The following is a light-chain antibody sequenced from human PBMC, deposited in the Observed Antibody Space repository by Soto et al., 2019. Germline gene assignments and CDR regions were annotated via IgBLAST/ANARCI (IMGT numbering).Light chain of an antibody. CDR2: GAA. J-gene: IGKJ1*01. CDR3: QQYNSWHSKMA. Sequence: VVTQSPATLSVFPGETATLSCRASQSVSSDLAWYQQRPGQAPRLLIYGAATRATGIPARFRGSWSGTEFRLTHSSLQSDDFATYYCQQYNSWHSKMAFGRGTKVEIK. CDR1: QSVSSD. V-gene: IGKV3-15*01.